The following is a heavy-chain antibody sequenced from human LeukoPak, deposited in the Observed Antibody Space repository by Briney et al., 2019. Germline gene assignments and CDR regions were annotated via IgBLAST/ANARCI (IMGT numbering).Heavy chain of an antibody. CDR1: GGSISSSSYY. V-gene: IGHV4-39*02. CDR2: IYYSGST. CDR3: ARESDYAGNFRSGH. J-gene: IGHJ4*02. D-gene: IGHD4-23*01. Sequence: SETLSLTCTVSGGSISSSSYYWGWIRQPPGKGLEWIGSIYYSGSTYYNPSLKSRVTISVDTSKNQFSLKLSSVTAADTAVYYCARESDYAGNFRSGHWGQGTLVTVFS.